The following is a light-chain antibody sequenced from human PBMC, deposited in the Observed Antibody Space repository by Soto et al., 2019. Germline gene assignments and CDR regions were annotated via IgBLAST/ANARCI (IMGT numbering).Light chain of an antibody. CDR2: KAS. Sequence: DIQMTQSPSTLSASVGDRVTITCRASQSISSWLAWYQQKPGKAPRLLIYKASSLESGVPSSFSGSGSGTEFTLTISSLQPDDFASYYCEQYNSYSLYTFGQGTKLEIE. CDR3: EQYNSYSLYT. J-gene: IGKJ2*01. V-gene: IGKV1-5*03. CDR1: QSISSW.